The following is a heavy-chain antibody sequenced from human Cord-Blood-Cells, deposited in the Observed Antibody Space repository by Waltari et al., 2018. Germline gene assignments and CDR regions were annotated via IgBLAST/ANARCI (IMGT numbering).Heavy chain of an antibody. J-gene: IGHJ6*03. CDR3: TRDFVDTAMVYYYYYYMDV. D-gene: IGHD5-18*01. CDR1: GFTFGDYA. V-gene: IGHV3-49*05. Sequence: EVQLVESGGGLVKPGRSLRLSCTASGFTFGDYAMSWFRQAPGKGLEWVGFIRSKAYGGTTEYAASVKGRFTISRDDSKSIAYLQMNSLKTEDTAVYYCTRDFVDTAMVYYYYYYMDVWGNGTTVTVSS. CDR2: IRSKAYGGTT.